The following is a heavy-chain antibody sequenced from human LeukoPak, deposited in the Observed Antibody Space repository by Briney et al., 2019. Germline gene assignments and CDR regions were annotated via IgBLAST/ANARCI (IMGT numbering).Heavy chain of an antibody. J-gene: IGHJ4*02. CDR2: ISSNGDNT. V-gene: IGHV3-64D*06. CDR3: VRGTGY. Sequence: GGSLRLSCSVSGFTFSTYVMHWVRQAPGKGLEYVSAISSNGDNTYYADSVKGRFTISRDNSKNTLCLQMSSLRDDDTAVYYCVRGTGYWGQGTLVTVSS. CDR1: GFTFSTYV.